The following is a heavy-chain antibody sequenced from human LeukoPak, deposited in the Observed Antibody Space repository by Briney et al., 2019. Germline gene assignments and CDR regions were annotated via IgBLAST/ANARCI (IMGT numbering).Heavy chain of an antibody. Sequence: GGSLSLFCSASGYTLSGSHMHWLRQASGKGLEWVGRIRSKANSYATAYAASVKGRFTISRDDSKNTAYLQMNSLETEDTVVYYCTRHPESLVGAAHFYYWGAGTLVTVSS. V-gene: IGHV3-73*01. D-gene: IGHD1-26*01. J-gene: IGHJ4*02. CDR1: GYTLSGSH. CDR2: IRSKANSYAT. CDR3: TRHPESLVGAAHFYY.